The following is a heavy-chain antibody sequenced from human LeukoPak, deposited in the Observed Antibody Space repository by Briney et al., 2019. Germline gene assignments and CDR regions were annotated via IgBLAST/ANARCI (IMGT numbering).Heavy chain of an antibody. J-gene: IGHJ6*04. D-gene: IGHD2-2*01. CDR1: GFTFSSAW. Sequence: GGSLRLSCAASGFTFSSAWMSWVRQAPGKGLEWVGRIKSKTDGGTTDYAAPVKCRFTISRDDSKNTLYLQMNSLKTEDTAVYYCTTFGTSWGRYYYGMDVWGKGTTVTVSS. CDR2: IKSKTDGGTT. CDR3: TTFGTSWGRYYYGMDV. V-gene: IGHV3-15*01.